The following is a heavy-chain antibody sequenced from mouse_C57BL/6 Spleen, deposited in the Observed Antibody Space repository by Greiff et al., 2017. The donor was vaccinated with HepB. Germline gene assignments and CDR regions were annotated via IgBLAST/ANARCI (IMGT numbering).Heavy chain of an antibody. Sequence: VKLQESGPGLVAPSQSLSITCTVSGFSLTSYGVHWVRQPPGKGLEWLVVIWSDGSTTYNSALKSRLSISKDNSKSQVFLKMNSLQTDDTAMYYCARHNDGYYPYAMDYWGQGTSVTVSS. V-gene: IGHV2-6-1*01. CDR2: IWSDGST. CDR1: GFSLTSYG. D-gene: IGHD2-3*01. J-gene: IGHJ4*01. CDR3: ARHNDGYYPYAMDY.